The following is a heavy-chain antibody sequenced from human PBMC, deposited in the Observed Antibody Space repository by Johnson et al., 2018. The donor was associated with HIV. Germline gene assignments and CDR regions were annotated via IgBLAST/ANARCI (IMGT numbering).Heavy chain of an antibody. V-gene: IGHV3-20*04. CDR1: GFTFDDFG. CDR3: ARDPPPYCSGGSCYSGHAFDI. J-gene: IGHJ3*02. D-gene: IGHD2-15*01. CDR2: INWNGGST. Sequence: VQLVESGGGLVQPGGSLRLSCAASGFTFDDFGMTWVRQAPGKGLEWVSGINWNGGSTGYEDSVKGRFTISRDNAKNSLYLQMRSLRAEDTALYYCARDPPPYCSGGSCYSGHAFDIWGQGTMVTVSS.